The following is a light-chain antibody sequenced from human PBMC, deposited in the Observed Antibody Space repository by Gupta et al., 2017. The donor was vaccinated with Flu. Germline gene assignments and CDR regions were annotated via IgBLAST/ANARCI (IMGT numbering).Light chain of an antibody. CDR1: RSDVGGYNY. J-gene: IGLJ3*02. CDR2: EVS. Sequence: QSALPQPASVSGSPGQSITISCTGSRSDVGGYNYVSWYQQHPGKAPKLLIYEVSNRPSGVSDRFSGSKSGNTASLTISWLQAEDEADYYCGSYTYSTTIGGVFGGGTKLTVL. V-gene: IGLV2-14*01. CDR3: GSYTYSTTIGGV.